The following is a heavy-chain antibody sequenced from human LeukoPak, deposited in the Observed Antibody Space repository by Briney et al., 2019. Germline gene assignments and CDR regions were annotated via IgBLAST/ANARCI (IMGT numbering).Heavy chain of an antibody. Sequence: ASVKVSCKASGYTFTGYYMHWVRQAPGQGLEWMGWINPNSGGTNYAQKFQGRVTMTRDTSISTAYMELSRLRSDDTAVYYCARDPRRITIFGVVIRALDYWGQGTLVTASS. V-gene: IGHV1-2*02. J-gene: IGHJ4*02. CDR2: INPNSGGT. D-gene: IGHD3-3*01. CDR3: ARDPRRITIFGVVIRALDY. CDR1: GYTFTGYY.